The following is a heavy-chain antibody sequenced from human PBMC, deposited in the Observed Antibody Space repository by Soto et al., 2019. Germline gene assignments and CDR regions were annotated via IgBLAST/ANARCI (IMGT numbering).Heavy chain of an antibody. J-gene: IGHJ6*02. CDR2: IKGDASEK. D-gene: IGHD2-8*02. CDR3: ARSRILVNTLTRVKNGMDV. Sequence: HPGGSLRLSCAASGFNFGIYWMSWVRQAPGKGLEWVATIKGDASEKKYVGSVKGRFTTSRDNAKTSLFLQMDSLRSEDTAVYYCARSRILVNTLTRVKNGMDVWGQGTTVTVSS. CDR1: GFNFGIYW. V-gene: IGHV3-7*03.